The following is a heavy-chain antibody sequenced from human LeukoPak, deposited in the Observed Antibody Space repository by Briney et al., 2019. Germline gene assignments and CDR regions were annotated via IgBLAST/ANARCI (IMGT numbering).Heavy chain of an antibody. CDR3: AKDDRYCSGGSCYSNWFDP. J-gene: IGHJ5*02. Sequence: PGGSLRLSCAASGFTFSSYAMSWVRQAPGKRLEWVSAISGSGGSTYYADSVKGRFTISRDNSKNTLYLQMNSLRAEDTAVYYCAKDDRYCSGGSCYSNWFDPWGQGTLVTVSS. D-gene: IGHD2-15*01. CDR1: GFTFSSYA. V-gene: IGHV3-23*01. CDR2: ISGSGGST.